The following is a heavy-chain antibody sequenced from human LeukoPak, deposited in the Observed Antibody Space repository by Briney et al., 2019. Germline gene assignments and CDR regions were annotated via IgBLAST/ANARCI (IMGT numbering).Heavy chain of an antibody. CDR3: AREAGFVVEAAAPFDY. D-gene: IGHD2-2*01. V-gene: IGHV4-38-2*02. CDR2: IYRSGSI. Sequence: PSETLSLTCTVSGYSISSGYYWGWIRQPPGKGLEWIGSIYRSGSIYYNPSLKSRVTISVDTSKNQFSLKLSSVTAADTAVYYCAREAGFVVEAAAPFDYWGQGKWVTVSS. J-gene: IGHJ4*02. CDR1: GYSISSGYY.